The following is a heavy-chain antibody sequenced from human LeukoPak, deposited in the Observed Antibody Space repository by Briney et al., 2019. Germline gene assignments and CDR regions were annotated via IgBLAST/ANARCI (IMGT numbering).Heavy chain of an antibody. J-gene: IGHJ3*02. V-gene: IGHV3-30-3*01. CDR2: ISYDGTNT. CDR3: ASPVEMAPIAPPWGVFDI. CDR1: GFTFSNSA. D-gene: IGHD5-24*01. Sequence: GGSLRLSCAASGFTFSNSAMSWVRQAPGKGLEWVAGISYDGTNTYYADSVKGRFTISRDNSKNTLYLQMDSLRAEDTAVYYCASPVEMAPIAPPWGVFDIWGQGTIITVSA.